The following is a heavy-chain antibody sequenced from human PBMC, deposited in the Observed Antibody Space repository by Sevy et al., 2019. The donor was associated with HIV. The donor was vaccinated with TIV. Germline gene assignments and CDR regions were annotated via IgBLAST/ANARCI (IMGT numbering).Heavy chain of an antibody. V-gene: IGHV3-30-3*01. CDR1: GFTFSIHS. Sequence: GRSLRLSCAASGFTFSIHSMHWVRQAPDRGLEWVAVTSNDGNTKFYADSVKGRFTMSRDNSKNTLYLKMNSLRAEDTAVYYCARGGDSTSFYGGNFYYGMDVWGQGTTVTVSS. CDR2: TSNDGNTK. J-gene: IGHJ6*02. D-gene: IGHD2-2*01. CDR3: ARGGDSTSFYGGNFYYGMDV.